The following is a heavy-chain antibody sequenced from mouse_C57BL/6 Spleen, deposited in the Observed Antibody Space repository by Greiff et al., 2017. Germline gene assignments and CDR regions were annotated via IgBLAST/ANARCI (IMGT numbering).Heavy chain of an antibody. CDR3: ARRLHYGSSYFDY. D-gene: IGHD1-1*01. CDR1: GYAFSSYW. Sequence: QVQLQQSGAELVKPGASVKISCKASGYAFSSYWMNWVKQRPGKGLEWIGQIYPGDGDTNYNGKFKGKATLTADKSSSTAYMQLSSLTSEDSAVYFCARRLHYGSSYFDYWGQGTTLTVSS. CDR2: IYPGDGDT. J-gene: IGHJ2*01. V-gene: IGHV1-80*01.